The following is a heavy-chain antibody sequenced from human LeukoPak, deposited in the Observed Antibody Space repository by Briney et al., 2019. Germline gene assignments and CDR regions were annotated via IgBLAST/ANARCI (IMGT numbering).Heavy chain of an antibody. V-gene: IGHV4-38-2*02. D-gene: IGHD4-23*01. Sequence: SETLSLTCTVSGGSISRYYWGWIRQPPGKGLEWIGSIYHSGSTYYNPSLKSRVTISVDTSKNQFSLKLSSVTAADTAVYYCARDPTVVTPRAYYSDYWGQGTLVTVSS. CDR2: IYHSGST. CDR1: GGSISRYY. CDR3: ARDPTVVTPRAYYSDY. J-gene: IGHJ4*02.